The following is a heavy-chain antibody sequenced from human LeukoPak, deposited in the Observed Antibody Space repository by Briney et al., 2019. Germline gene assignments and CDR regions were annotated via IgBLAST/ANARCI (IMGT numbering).Heavy chain of an antibody. CDR2: ISATGNYI. Sequence: GGSLRLSCAASGFIFSCYSMNWVRQAPGKGLEWVSSISATGNYIYYADSVKGRFTISRDNAKNSLYLQMNSLRAEDTAVYYCARDRSGYTFGDWGQGTLVTVSS. CDR3: ARDRSGYTFGD. J-gene: IGHJ4*02. V-gene: IGHV3-21*01. CDR1: GFIFSCYS. D-gene: IGHD5-18*01.